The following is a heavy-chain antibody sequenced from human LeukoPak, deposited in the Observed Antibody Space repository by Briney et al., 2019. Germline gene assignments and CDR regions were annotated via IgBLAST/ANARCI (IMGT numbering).Heavy chain of an antibody. CDR3: ARPPYAGSYSIDY. Sequence: PGGSLRLSCAASGFTFSSYGMRWVRQAPGKGLEWVGRSRNKAQSFTIHYAASVKGRFTISRDDSKNSLYLQMDSLKTEDTAVYYCARPPYAGSYSIDYWGQGTLVTVSS. CDR1: GFTFSSYG. V-gene: IGHV3-72*01. CDR2: SRNKAQSFTI. J-gene: IGHJ4*02. D-gene: IGHD1-26*01.